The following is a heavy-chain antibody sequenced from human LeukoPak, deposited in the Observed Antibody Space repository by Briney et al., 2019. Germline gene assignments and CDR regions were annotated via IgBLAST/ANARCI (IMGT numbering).Heavy chain of an antibody. D-gene: IGHD1-7*01. CDR3: AKDVTGTGAFDI. CDR1: GFTFDDYA. Sequence: PVRSLRLSCAASGFTFDDYAMHWVRQAPGKGLEWVSGISWNSGTIGYADSVKGRFTISRDNAKNSLYLQMHSLRAEDTAFYFCAKDVTGTGAFDIWGQGTMVTVSS. V-gene: IGHV3-9*01. J-gene: IGHJ3*02. CDR2: ISWNSGTI.